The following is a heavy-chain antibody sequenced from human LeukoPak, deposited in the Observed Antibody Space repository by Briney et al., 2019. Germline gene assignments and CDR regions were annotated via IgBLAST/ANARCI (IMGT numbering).Heavy chain of an antibody. Sequence: ASVKVSCKASTYTFTSFGISWLRQAPGQGLEWVGWISPSNGNTNYAQKVQGRVTMTTDTSTSTAYMELRSLRSDDTAVYYCVRDRLQYHYGPRAFDYWGQGTLVTVSS. CDR3: VRDRLQYHYGPRAFDY. V-gene: IGHV1-18*01. CDR1: TYTFTSFG. CDR2: ISPSNGNT. D-gene: IGHD3-10*01. J-gene: IGHJ4*02.